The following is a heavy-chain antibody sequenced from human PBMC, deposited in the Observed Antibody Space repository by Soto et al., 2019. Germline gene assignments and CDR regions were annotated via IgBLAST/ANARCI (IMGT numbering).Heavy chain of an antibody. V-gene: IGHV1-18*01. CDR2: INPYNGNT. CDR1: GYTFNTYG. J-gene: IGHJ4*02. CDR3: ARGRIGVTTHLCY. D-gene: IGHD4-17*01. Sequence: QVLLVQSGAEIKKPGASVKVSCKASGYTFNTYGITWVRQAPGQGLEWMGWINPYNGNTKFAQKVQDRVVMTTDTSTSTAYMELASLRTDDTAVYYCARGRIGVTTHLCYWGQGTLVTVSS.